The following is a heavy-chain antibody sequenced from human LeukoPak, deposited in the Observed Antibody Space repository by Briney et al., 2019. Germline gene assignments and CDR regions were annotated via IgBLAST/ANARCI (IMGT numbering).Heavy chain of an antibody. Sequence: GGSLRLSCAASGFTFSSTWMHWVRHATGKGLLWVARINTDGSSTIYADSVKGRFTISRDNAKNTLYLQMDSLRAEDTAVYYCATSPSTESHWGQGTLVTVSS. D-gene: IGHD5/OR15-5a*01. CDR1: GFTFSSTW. V-gene: IGHV3-74*01. J-gene: IGHJ4*02. CDR3: ATSPSTESH. CDR2: INTDGSST.